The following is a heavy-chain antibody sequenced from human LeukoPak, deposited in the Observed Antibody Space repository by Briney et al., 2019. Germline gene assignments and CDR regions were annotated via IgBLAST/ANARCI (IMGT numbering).Heavy chain of an antibody. D-gene: IGHD3-10*01. CDR2: IIPILGIA. CDR3: ARIYYYGTESDY. Sequence: GASVKVSCKASGGTFSSYAISWVRQAPGQGLEWMGRIIPILGIANYAQKFQGRVTITADKSTSTAYMGLSSLRSEDTAVYYCARIYYYGTESDYWGQGTLVTVSS. J-gene: IGHJ4*02. CDR1: GGTFSSYA. V-gene: IGHV1-69*04.